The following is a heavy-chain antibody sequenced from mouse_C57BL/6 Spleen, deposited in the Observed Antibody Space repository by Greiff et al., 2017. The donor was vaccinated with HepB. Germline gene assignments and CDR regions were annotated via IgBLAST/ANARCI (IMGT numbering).Heavy chain of an antibody. CDR3: AIGDDCYSYAMDY. J-gene: IGHJ4*01. V-gene: IGHV1-52*01. Sequence: QVQLQQPGAELVRPGSSVKLSCKASGYTFTSYWMHWVKQRTIQGLEWLGNIDPSDIETPYNQTFKDKATLTVDKSASTAYMQLSSLTSEDSAVYYCAIGDDCYSYAMDYWGQGTSVTVSS. D-gene: IGHD2-3*01. CDR1: GYTFTSYW. CDR2: IDPSDIET.